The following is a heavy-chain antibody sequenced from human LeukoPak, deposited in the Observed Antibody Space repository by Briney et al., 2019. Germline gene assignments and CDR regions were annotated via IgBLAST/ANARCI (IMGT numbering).Heavy chain of an antibody. V-gene: IGHV4-61*02. Sequence: SETLSLTCTVSGGSISSGSYYWSWIRQPAGRGLEWIGRIYTSGSTNYNPSLKSRVTISVDTSKNQSSLKLSSVTAADTAVYYCARGGYYDSSGYSDTFDYWGQGTLVTVSS. CDR1: GGSISSGSYY. CDR3: ARGGYYDSSGYSDTFDY. CDR2: IYTSGST. J-gene: IGHJ4*02. D-gene: IGHD3-22*01.